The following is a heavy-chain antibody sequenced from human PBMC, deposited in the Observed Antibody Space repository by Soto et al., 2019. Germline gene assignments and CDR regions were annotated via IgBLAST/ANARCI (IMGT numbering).Heavy chain of an antibody. CDR1: GFTFSSYA. V-gene: IGHV3-30-3*01. CDR3: ARSSSLAY. D-gene: IGHD6-13*01. Sequence: QVQLVESGGGVVQPGRSLRLSCAASGFTFSSYAMHWVRQAPGKGLEWVAVISYDGSNKYYADSVKGRFTISRDNSKNALYLQMNSLRAEDTAVYYCARSSSLAYWGQGTLVTVSS. J-gene: IGHJ4*02. CDR2: ISYDGSNK.